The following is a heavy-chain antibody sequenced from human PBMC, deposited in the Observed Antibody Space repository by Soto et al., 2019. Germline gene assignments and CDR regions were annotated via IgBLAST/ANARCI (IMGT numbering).Heavy chain of an antibody. CDR3: AREVGAPSGWLDP. V-gene: IGHV3-23*01. CDR1: GFTFTNYA. D-gene: IGHD1-26*01. J-gene: IGHJ5*02. Sequence: EVQLSESGGDLRQPGGSLRLSCAASGFTFTNYAMTWVRQTPGKGLEWVSGISASGGLKYYADSVQGRSTVSRDNSKNILYLQMDNLRDEDTALYYCAREVGAPSGWLDPWGQGTQVTVSS. CDR2: ISASGGLK.